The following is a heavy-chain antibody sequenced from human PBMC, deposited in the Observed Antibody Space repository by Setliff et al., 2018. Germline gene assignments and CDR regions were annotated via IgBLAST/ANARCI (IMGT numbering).Heavy chain of an antibody. V-gene: IGHV4-30-4*08. Sequence: KASETLSLTCTVSGGSISSGDYYWSWIRQPPGKGLEWIGYIYYSGSTYYNPSLKSRVTISVDTSKNQFSLKLSSVTAADTAVYYCARELTMVRGVIITRKGPNREGHDAFDIWGQGTMVTVSS. CDR2: IYYSGST. D-gene: IGHD3-10*01. J-gene: IGHJ3*02. CDR1: GGSISSGDYY. CDR3: ARELTMVRGVIITRKGPNREGHDAFDI.